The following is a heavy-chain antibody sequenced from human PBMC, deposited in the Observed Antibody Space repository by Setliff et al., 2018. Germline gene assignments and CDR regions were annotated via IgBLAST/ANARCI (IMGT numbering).Heavy chain of an antibody. CDR3: TRGRGPRVVVAVPPDH. Sequence: ASVKVSCKTSGYNFITFGVNWVRQVPGQGFEWMGWISPYNGDANYAQKFQGRVTMTTDTSTGTAYMELRALNYDDTAVYYCTRGRGPRVVVAVPPDHWGQGTLVTVSS. CDR2: ISPYNGDA. CDR1: GYNFITFG. V-gene: IGHV1-18*01. D-gene: IGHD2-15*01. J-gene: IGHJ4*02.